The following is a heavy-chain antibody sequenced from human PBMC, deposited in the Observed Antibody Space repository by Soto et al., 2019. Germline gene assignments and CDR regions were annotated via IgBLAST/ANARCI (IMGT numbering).Heavy chain of an antibody. D-gene: IGHD2-2*03. V-gene: IGHV3-48*02. CDR3: ATGYCRSDNCHFTH. J-gene: IGHJ4*02. CDR1: GFNFHTYT. Sequence: ESGGGLVKPGGSLGLSCAASGFNFHTYTMTWVRQAPGKGLEWVSYISGTSETIFYADSVKGRFTISRDNAKNSLYLQLNRLRDEETAVYYCATGYCRSDNCHFTHWGQGTLVTVSS. CDR2: ISGTSETI.